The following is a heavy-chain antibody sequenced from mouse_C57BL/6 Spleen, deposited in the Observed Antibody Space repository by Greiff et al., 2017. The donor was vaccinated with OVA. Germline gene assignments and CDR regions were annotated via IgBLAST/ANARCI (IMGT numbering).Heavy chain of an antibody. Sequence: EVMLVESGGGLVKPGGSLKLSCAASGFTFSSYTMSWVRQTPEKRLEWVATISGGGGNTYYPDSVKGRFTISRDNAKNTLYLQMSSLRSEDTALYYCARQGVITALFDYWGQGTTLTVAS. CDR2: ISGGGGNT. CDR1: GFTFSSYT. CDR3: ARQGVITALFDY. V-gene: IGHV5-9*01. D-gene: IGHD2-4*01. J-gene: IGHJ2*01.